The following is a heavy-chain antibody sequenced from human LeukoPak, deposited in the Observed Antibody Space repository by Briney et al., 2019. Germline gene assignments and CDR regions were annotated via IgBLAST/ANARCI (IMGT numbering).Heavy chain of an antibody. V-gene: IGHV3-33*01. CDR3: TRDPEALDY. CDR1: GFTFSNYG. CDR2: IWYDGSNK. J-gene: IGHJ4*02. Sequence: GRSLRLSCAASGFTFSNYGMHWVRRAPGKGLEWVAVIWYDGSNKYYADSVKGRFTISRDNSNNTLYLQMNSLRAEDTAVYYCTRDPEALDYWGQGTLVTVSS.